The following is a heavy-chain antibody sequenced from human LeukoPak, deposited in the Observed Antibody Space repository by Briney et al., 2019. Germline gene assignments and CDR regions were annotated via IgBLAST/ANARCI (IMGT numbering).Heavy chain of an antibody. CDR3: AKRDSSGWYYYYYYMDV. CDR1: ELTFSGYA. J-gene: IGHJ6*03. D-gene: IGHD6-19*01. CDR2: ITGSGGST. Sequence: GGSLRLSCAASELTFSGYAMSWVRQAPGKGLEWVSAITGSGGSTYYADSVKGRFTISRDNSKNTLYLQMNSLRAEDTAVYYCAKRDSSGWYYYYYYMDVWGKGTTVTVSS. V-gene: IGHV3-23*01.